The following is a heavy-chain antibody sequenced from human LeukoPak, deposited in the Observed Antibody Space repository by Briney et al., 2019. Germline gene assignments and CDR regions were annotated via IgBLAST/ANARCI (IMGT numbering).Heavy chain of an antibody. Sequence: SETLSLTCAVYGGSFSGYYWSWIRQPPGKGLEWIGEINHSGSTNYNPSLKSRVTISVDTSKNQFSLKLSSVTAADTAVYYCARDGHYYYDSSGYYFRAFDIWGQGTMVTVSS. D-gene: IGHD3-22*01. CDR3: ARDGHYYYDSSGYYFRAFDI. CDR1: GGSFSGYY. CDR2: INHSGST. V-gene: IGHV4-34*01. J-gene: IGHJ3*02.